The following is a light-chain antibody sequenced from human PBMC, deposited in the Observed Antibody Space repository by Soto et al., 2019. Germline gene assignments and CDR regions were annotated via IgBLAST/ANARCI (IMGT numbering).Light chain of an antibody. V-gene: IGKV1-39*01. CDR2: AAS. CDR3: QQSYSTPFT. CDR1: QSISSY. J-gene: IGKJ3*01. Sequence: DIQMTQSPSSLSASVGDRVTITCRASQSISSYLNWYQQKPGKAPKLLIYAASSLQSGVPSRFSGSGSGTDFPLTIRIQQPEDFATYYCQQSYSTPFTFGPGTRVHI.